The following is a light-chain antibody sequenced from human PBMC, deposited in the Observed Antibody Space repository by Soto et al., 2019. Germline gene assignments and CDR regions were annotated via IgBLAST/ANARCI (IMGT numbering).Light chain of an antibody. J-gene: IGKJ2*02. CDR2: GAS. CDR1: QSISTY. V-gene: IGKV1-39*01. Sequence: DIQMTQSPSSLSASVGDRVTITCRASQSISTYLNWYQHKPGKAPKFLIYGASNLQSGVSSRFSGSGSGTDFTLTITSLQPEDFATYYCQQSHSAPWTFGQGTILDIK. CDR3: QQSHSAPWT.